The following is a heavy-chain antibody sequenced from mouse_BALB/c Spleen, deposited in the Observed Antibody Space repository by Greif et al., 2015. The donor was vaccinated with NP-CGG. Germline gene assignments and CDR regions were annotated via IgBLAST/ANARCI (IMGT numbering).Heavy chain of an antibody. D-gene: IGHD2-3*01. Sequence: EVKLMESGAELVKPGASVKLSRTASGFNIKDTYMHWVKQRPEQGLEWIGRIDPANGNTKYDPKFQGKATITADTSSNPACRRLSRLISEYTAVSFCALDGYTYFDAMGYWGQGTSVTVSS. CDR3: ALDGYTYFDAMGY. CDR1: GFNIKDTY. J-gene: IGHJ4*01. V-gene: IGHV14-3*02. CDR2: IDPANGNT.